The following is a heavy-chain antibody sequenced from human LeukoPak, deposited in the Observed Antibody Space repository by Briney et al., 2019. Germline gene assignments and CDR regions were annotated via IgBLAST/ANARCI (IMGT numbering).Heavy chain of an antibody. J-gene: IGHJ4*02. CDR1: GGSITSSDYY. V-gene: IGHV4-39*07. CDR3: ARSRYYNILTGYYRGLDFDY. Sequence: PSETLSLTCTVSGGSITSSDYYWGWIRQPPGKGLEWIGSFYYRGSTYYSPSLKSRITISVDTSKNQFSLKLSSVTAADTAVYYCARSRYYNILTGYYRGLDFDYWGQGTLVTVSS. D-gene: IGHD3-9*01. CDR2: FYYRGST.